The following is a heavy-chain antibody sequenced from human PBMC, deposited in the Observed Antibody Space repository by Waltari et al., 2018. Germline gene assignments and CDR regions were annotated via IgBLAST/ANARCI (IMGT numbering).Heavy chain of an antibody. J-gene: IGHJ5*02. CDR2: IYWNDDK. Sequence: QITFKESGPTLVKPTQTLTLTCTCSGFSLSTNGVGVGWLRQPPGKALEWLANIYWNDDKRYSPSLKSRLTITKDTSKNQVVLTMTNVDPVETATYFCAHTEQFAPAVWFGPWGQGTLVAVSS. CDR3: AHTEQFAPAVWFGP. D-gene: IGHD6-19*01. CDR1: GFSLSTNGVG. V-gene: IGHV2-5*01.